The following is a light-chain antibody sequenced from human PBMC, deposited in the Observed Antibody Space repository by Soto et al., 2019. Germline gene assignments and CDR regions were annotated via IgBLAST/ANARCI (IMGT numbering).Light chain of an antibody. CDR3: LQYASSAWT. CDR1: QTVGGRF. CDR2: GAS. V-gene: IGKV3-20*01. J-gene: IGKJ1*01. Sequence: TVVTQSAATLSLSLGERATLSCRASQTVGGRFLAGFQQKPGQTPRLLIYGASTRAAGFPDRFSGSGSGTDFTLTVSKLEPEDFAVYYCLQYASSAWTFGKWNKVEV.